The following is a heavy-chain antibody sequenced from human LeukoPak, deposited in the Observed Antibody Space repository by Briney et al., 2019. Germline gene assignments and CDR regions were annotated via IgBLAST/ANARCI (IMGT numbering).Heavy chain of an antibody. CDR3: XRXPTYDFWSGYYDPFDY. CDR2: ISYDGSNK. Sequence: GRSLRLSCAASGFTFSSYAMHWVRQAPGKGLEWVAVISYDGSNKYYADSVKGRFTISRDNSKNTLYLQMNSLRAEDTAVYYCXRXPTYDFWSGYYDPFDYWGQGTLVTVSS. D-gene: IGHD3-3*01. J-gene: IGHJ4*02. CDR1: GFTFSSYA. V-gene: IGHV3-30-3*01.